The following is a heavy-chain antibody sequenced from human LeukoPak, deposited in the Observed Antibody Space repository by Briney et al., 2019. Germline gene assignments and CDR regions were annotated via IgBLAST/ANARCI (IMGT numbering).Heavy chain of an antibody. CDR2: IKQDGSEK. V-gene: IGHV3-7*03. CDR3: AKDGYSSSWYYFDH. Sequence: GGSLRLSCAASGFTFKDYWMIWVRQAPGKGLEWVANIKQDGSEKYYVDSVKGRFTISRDNSKNTLYLQMNSLRAEDTAVYYCAKDGYSSSWYYFDHWGQGTLVTVSS. D-gene: IGHD6-13*01. J-gene: IGHJ4*02. CDR1: GFTFKDYW.